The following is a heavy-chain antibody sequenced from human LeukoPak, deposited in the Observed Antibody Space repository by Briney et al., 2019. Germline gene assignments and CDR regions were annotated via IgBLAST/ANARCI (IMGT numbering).Heavy chain of an antibody. V-gene: IGHV4-30-2*01. CDR2: IYHSGST. CDR1: GGSISSGGYS. D-gene: IGHD3-22*01. Sequence: SETLSLTCAVSGGSISSGGYSWSWIRQPPGKGLEWIGYIYHSGSTYYNPSLKSRVTISIDTSNNQFSLKLTSVTAADTAVYYCARVDYYDTSGLDYWGQGTLVTVSS. CDR3: ARVDYYDTSGLDY. J-gene: IGHJ4*02.